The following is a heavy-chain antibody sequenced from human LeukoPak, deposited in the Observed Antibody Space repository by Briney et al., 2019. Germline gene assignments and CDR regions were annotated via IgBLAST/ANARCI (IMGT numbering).Heavy chain of an antibody. CDR2: ISGDGGST. CDR3: ANDVARGGEDV. D-gene: IGHD5-12*01. Sequence: GGSLRLSCAASGFTLDDYAMHWVRQAPGKGLEWVSLISGDGGSTYYADSVKGRFTISRDNSKNSLYLQMNSLRTEDTALYYCANDVARGGEDVWGQGTTVTVSS. J-gene: IGHJ6*02. V-gene: IGHV3-43*02. CDR1: GFTLDDYA.